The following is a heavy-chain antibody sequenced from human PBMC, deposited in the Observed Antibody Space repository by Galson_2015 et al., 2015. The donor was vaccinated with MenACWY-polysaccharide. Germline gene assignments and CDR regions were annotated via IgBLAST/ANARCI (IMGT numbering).Heavy chain of an antibody. CDR2: IYYSGST. CDR1: GGSISSSSYY. D-gene: IGHD3-22*01. J-gene: IGHJ4*02. CDR3: ARRRNYYDSSGYYYG. Sequence: SETLSLTCTVSGGSISSSSYYWGWIRQPPGKGLEWIGSIYYSGSTYYNPSLKSRVTISVDTSKNQFSLKLSSVTAADTAVYYCARRRNYYDSSGYYYGWGQGTLVTVSS. V-gene: IGHV4-39*01.